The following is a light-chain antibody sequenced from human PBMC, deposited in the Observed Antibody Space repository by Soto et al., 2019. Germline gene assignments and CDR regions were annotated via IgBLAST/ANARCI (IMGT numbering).Light chain of an antibody. V-gene: IGLV2-14*01. J-gene: IGLJ3*02. CDR3: SSFRSGSTWV. Sequence: QSVLTQPASVYGSPGQSITISCTGTSSDVGGYNYVSWYQQHPGKAPKLMIYEVSNRPSGVSNRFSGSKSGNTASLTISGLQAEDEADYYCSSFRSGSTWVFGGGTKLTVL. CDR2: EVS. CDR1: SSDVGGYNY.